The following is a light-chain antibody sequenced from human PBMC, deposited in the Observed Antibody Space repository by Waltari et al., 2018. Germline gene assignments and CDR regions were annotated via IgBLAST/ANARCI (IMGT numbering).Light chain of an antibody. J-gene: IGKJ5*01. CDR3: QQFDTFPLT. V-gene: IGKV1-12*01. CDR2: AAS. CDR1: QAISSW. Sequence: DIQMTQSPSSVSASVGDRVTITCRASQAISSWLAWYQQKPGKAPKLLIYAASSLQSGVLSRFSGSGFGTDFTLTISSLQPEDFATYFCQQFDTFPLTFGQGTRLEIK.